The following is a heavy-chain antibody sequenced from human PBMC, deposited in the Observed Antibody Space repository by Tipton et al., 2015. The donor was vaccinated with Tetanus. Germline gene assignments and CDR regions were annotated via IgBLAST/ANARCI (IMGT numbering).Heavy chain of an antibody. V-gene: IGHV4-61*09. CDR2: VYPTGRA. J-gene: IGHJ6*02. CDR3: GRLYCGGDCYSPYYNGVDV. CDR1: GGSVSSGSDY. D-gene: IGHD2-21*02. Sequence: TLSLTCTVSGGSVSSGSDYWMWIRQPPGKGLEWIGHVYPTGRAYYNPDLESRVTLSVDKSKTQFSLNMRFVTAADTAMYYCGRLYCGGDCYSPYYNGVDVWGQGTTVIVSS.